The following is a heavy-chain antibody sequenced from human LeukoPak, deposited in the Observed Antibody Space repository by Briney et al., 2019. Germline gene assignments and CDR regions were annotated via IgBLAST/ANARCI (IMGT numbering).Heavy chain of an antibody. CDR1: GGTFSSYA. D-gene: IGHD3-22*01. CDR3: ARDLPRTYYYDSSGYPYYFDY. Sequence: GSSVKVSCKASGGTFSSYAISWVRQAPGQGLEWMGRIIPIFGIANYAQKFQGRVTITADKSMSTAYMELSSLRSEDTAVYYCARDLPRTYYYDSSGYPYYFDYWGQGTLVTVSS. CDR2: IIPIFGIA. V-gene: IGHV1-69*04. J-gene: IGHJ4*02.